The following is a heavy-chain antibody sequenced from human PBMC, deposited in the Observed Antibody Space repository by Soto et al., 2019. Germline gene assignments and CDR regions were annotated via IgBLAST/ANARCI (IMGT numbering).Heavy chain of an antibody. CDR2: ITPMFGKA. CDR3: ARGEDFDYYYAVDV. Sequence: ASVKVTCTACGGTFSIHAISWVRQAPGQGLEWMGGITPMFGKANYGQKFQGRVTIIADKFTPTVYMELTSLTTEDTAVYYCARGEDFDYYYAVDVWGQGTTVTVSS. CDR1: GGTFSIHA. V-gene: IGHV1-69*06. J-gene: IGHJ6*02. D-gene: IGHD3-10*01.